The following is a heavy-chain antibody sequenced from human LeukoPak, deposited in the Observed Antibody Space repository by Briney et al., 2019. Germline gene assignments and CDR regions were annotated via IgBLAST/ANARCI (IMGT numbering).Heavy chain of an antibody. D-gene: IGHD5-18*01. CDR3: ARGGRGYNYGGG. J-gene: IGHJ4*02. CDR2: IIPIFGTA. V-gene: IGHV1-69*13. Sequence: GASVKVSCKASGGTFISYAISWVRQAPGQGLEWMGGIIPIFGTANYAQKFQGRVTITADESTSTAYMELSSLRSEDTAVYYCARGGRGYNYGGGWGQGTLVTVSS. CDR1: GGTFISYA.